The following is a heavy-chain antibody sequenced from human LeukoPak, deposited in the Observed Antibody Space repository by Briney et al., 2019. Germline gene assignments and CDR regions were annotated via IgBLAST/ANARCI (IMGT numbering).Heavy chain of an antibody. V-gene: IGHV3-48*03. CDR2: ISSSGSTI. CDR3: ARGGVDSSSRYSPRALVDY. D-gene: IGHD6-13*01. Sequence: GGSLRLSCAASGFTFSSYEMNWVRQAPGKGLEWVSYISSSGSTIYYADSVKGRFTISRDNAKNSLYLQMNSLRAEDTAVYYCARGGVDSSSRYSPRALVDYWGQGTLVTVSS. J-gene: IGHJ4*02. CDR1: GFTFSSYE.